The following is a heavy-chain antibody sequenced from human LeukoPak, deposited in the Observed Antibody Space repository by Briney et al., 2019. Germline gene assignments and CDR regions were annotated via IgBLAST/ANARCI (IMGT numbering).Heavy chain of an antibody. D-gene: IGHD6-13*01. CDR3: ARGVGSSWFAD. J-gene: IGHJ5*02. CDR2: INPNSAAT. CDR1: VYTFTANY. Sequence: GASVKVSFKASVYTFTANYIHWVRQAPGQGLEWMGWINPNSAATSYAQNFEGRVTMTRDTSMTTHYMELSRLTSDDTAVYYCARGVGSSWFADWGQGTLVTVSS. V-gene: IGHV1-2*02.